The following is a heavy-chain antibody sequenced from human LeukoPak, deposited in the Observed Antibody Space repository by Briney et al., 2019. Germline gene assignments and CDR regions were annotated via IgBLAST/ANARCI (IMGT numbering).Heavy chain of an antibody. CDR1: RYTFSSYD. V-gene: IGHV1-8*01. J-gene: IGHJ4*02. CDR3: ARLSQTPDYYSSDGYYYLSY. CDR2: MNPNTGRT. Sequence: GASVKVSCKASRYTFSSYDINWVREAAGQGLEWMGWMNPNTGRTGFAQKFQGRLTMTRDTSISTAYMELSSLRSEDTAVYYCARLSQTPDYYSSDGYYYLSYWGQGTPVTVSS. D-gene: IGHD3-22*01.